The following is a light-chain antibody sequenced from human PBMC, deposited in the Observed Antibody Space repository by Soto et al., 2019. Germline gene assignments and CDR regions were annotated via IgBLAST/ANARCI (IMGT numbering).Light chain of an antibody. J-gene: IGKJ5*01. Sequence: EVVMTQSPATLSVSPGERATLSCRASQSARSSLGWYQQKPDQAPSLLIYDVSIRATGIPARFNGSGSGTEFTLIISSTQVEDCAIYYWKEYNDWPPNVGQGTRLEI. CDR1: QSARSS. V-gene: IGKV3-15*01. CDR3: KEYNDWPPN. CDR2: DVS.